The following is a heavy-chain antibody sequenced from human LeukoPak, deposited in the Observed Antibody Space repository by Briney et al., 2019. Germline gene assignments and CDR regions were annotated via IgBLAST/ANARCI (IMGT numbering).Heavy chain of an antibody. CDR1: GFTFSDYY. Sequence: GGSLRLSCAASGFTFSDYYMSWIRQAPGKGLEWVSYISSSGSTIYYADSVKGRFTISRDNAKNSLYLQMNSLRAEDTAVYYCARTLYYYGSGSESVYDAFDIWGQGTMVTVSS. D-gene: IGHD3-10*01. CDR3: ARTLYYYGSGSESVYDAFDI. J-gene: IGHJ3*02. CDR2: ISSSGSTI. V-gene: IGHV3-11*04.